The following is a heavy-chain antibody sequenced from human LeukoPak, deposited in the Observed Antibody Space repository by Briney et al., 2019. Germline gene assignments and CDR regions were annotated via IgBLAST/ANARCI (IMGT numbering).Heavy chain of an antibody. J-gene: IGHJ6*02. Sequence: SETLSLTCTVSGGSISSYYWSWIRQPPGKGLEWIGYIYYSGSTNYNPSLKSRVTISVDTPKNQFSLKLSSVTAADTAVYYCASAQLAARTQENYYYYGMDVWGQGTTVTVSS. CDR2: IYYSGST. CDR3: ASAQLAARTQENYYYYGMDV. V-gene: IGHV4-59*01. CDR1: GGSISSYY. D-gene: IGHD6-6*01.